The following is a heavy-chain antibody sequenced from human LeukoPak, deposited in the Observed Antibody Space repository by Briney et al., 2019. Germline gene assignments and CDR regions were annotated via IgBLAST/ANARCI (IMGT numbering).Heavy chain of an antibody. CDR2: INHSGST. J-gene: IGHJ5*02. CDR1: GGSFSGYY. V-gene: IGHV4-34*01. CDR3: ARDPLYSSSWYNWFDP. Sequence: SETLSLTCAVYGGSFSGYYWSWIRQPPGKGLEWIGEINHSGSTNYNPSLKSRVTISVDTSKNQFSLKLSSVTAADTAVYYCARDPLYSSSWYNWFDPWGQGTLVTVSS. D-gene: IGHD6-13*01.